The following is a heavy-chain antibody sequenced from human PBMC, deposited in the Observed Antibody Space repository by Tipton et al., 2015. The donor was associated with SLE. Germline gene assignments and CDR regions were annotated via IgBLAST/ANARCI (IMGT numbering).Heavy chain of an antibody. J-gene: IGHJ4*02. CDR3: ARHLRVEMATSFDY. Sequence: SPSFQGLVTISADKSISTAYLQWSSLKASDTAMYYCARHLRVEMATSFDYWGQGTLVTVSS. V-gene: IGHV5-51*01. D-gene: IGHD5-24*01.